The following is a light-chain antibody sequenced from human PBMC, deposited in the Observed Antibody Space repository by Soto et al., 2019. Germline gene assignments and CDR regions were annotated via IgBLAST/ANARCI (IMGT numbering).Light chain of an antibody. CDR3: ASYTTSSTYV. CDR1: SIDVGGYNY. Sequence: QAVVTQPASVSGSPGQSITISCTGTSIDVGGYNYVSWYQQVPGKAPKLIIYEVTNRPSGVSARFSGSRSGNTASLSISGLHADDEADYYCASYTTSSTYVFGAGTQLTVL. CDR2: EVT. J-gene: IGLJ1*01. V-gene: IGLV2-14*01.